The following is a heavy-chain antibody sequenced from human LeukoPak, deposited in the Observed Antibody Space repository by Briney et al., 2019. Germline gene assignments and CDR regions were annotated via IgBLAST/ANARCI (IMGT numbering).Heavy chain of an antibody. CDR2: INPNSGGT. CDR1: GYTFTGYY. Sequence: ASVKVSCKASGYTFTGYYMHWVRQAPGQGLEWMGWINPNSGGTNYAQKFQGRVTMTRDTSISTACMELSRLRSDDTAVYYCARGLPYYYGSIRAFDIWGQGTMVTVSS. J-gene: IGHJ3*02. V-gene: IGHV1-2*02. CDR3: ARGLPYYYGSIRAFDI. D-gene: IGHD3-22*01.